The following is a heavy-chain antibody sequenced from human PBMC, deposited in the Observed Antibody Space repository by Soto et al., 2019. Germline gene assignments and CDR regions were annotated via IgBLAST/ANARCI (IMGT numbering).Heavy chain of an antibody. Sequence: PGGSLRLSCAASGFTFGNYWMHWVRQAPGKGLEWVSRMSSDGSTTNYADSVKGRFTVSRDNARNTLHLQMNSLRAEDTAVYYCARDPPQDDYYYYGMDVWGQGTTVTVSS. D-gene: IGHD2-15*01. CDR1: GFTFGNYW. CDR3: ARDPPQDDYYYYGMDV. J-gene: IGHJ6*02. CDR2: MSSDGSTT. V-gene: IGHV3-74*01.